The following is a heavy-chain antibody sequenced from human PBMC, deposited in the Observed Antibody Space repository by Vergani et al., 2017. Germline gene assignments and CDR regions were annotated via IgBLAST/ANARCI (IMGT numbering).Heavy chain of an antibody. D-gene: IGHD3-3*01. CDR1: GGTFSSYA. Sequence: QVQLVQSGAEVKKPGSSVKVSCKASGGTFSSYAISWVRQAPGQGLEWMGGIIPIFGTANYAQKFQGRVTITADESTSTAGMELSSLRSEDTAVYYCAFVXGLLEWLSIPRGGAAFDIWGQGTMVTVSS. J-gene: IGHJ3*02. CDR2: IIPIFGTA. CDR3: AFVXGLLEWLSIPRGGAAFDI. V-gene: IGHV1-69*01.